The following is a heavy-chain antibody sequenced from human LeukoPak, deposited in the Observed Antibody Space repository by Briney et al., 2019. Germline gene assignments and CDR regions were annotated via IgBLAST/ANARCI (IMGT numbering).Heavy chain of an antibody. CDR2: INPSGGST. CDR3: ARDGNSIAVAGTGVY. Sequence: ASVKVSCKASGYTFTSYYMHWVRQAPGRGLEWMGIINPSGGSTSYAQKFQGRVTMTRDTSTSTVYMELSSLRSEDTAVYYCARDGNSIAVAGTGVYWGQGTLVTVSS. D-gene: IGHD6-19*01. J-gene: IGHJ4*02. CDR1: GYTFTSYY. V-gene: IGHV1-46*01.